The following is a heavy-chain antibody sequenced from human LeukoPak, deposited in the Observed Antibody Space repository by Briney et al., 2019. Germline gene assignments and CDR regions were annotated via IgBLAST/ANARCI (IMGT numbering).Heavy chain of an antibody. CDR3: ANQLTYYYDSSGYYDADAFDI. V-gene: IGHV3-30*02. D-gene: IGHD3-22*01. J-gene: IGHJ3*02. Sequence: PGGSLRLSCAASGFTFSSYGMHWVRHAPGKGLVWVAFIRYDGSNKYYADSVKGRLTISRDNSKNTLYLQMNSLRAEDTAVYYCANQLTYYYDSSGYYDADAFDIWGQGTMVTVSS. CDR1: GFTFSSYG. CDR2: IRYDGSNK.